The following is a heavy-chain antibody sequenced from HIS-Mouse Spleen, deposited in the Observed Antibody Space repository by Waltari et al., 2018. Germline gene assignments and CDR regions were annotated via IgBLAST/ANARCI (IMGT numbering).Heavy chain of an antibody. CDR3: AREIPYSSSWYDWYFDL. D-gene: IGHD6-13*01. CDR1: GGSISSSSYY. CDR2: IYYSGST. Sequence: QLQLQESGPGLVKPSETLSLTCTVSGGSISSSSYYWGWIRQPPGKGLVWIGSIYYSGSTYYNPALKSRVTISVDTSKNKCSLKLSSVTAADTAVYYCAREIPYSSSWYDWYFDLWGRGTLVTVSS. J-gene: IGHJ2*01. V-gene: IGHV4-39*07.